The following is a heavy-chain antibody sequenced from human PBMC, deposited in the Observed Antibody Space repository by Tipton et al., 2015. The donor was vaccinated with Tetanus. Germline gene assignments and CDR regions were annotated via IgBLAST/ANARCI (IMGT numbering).Heavy chain of an antibody. D-gene: IGHD1-26*01. Sequence: TLSLTCTVSGGSISRSGYYWSWIRQHPGKGLEWIGDIYYSGSTYYNPSLKSRVTISVDTSKNQFSLKLNSVTAADTAVPYCAREQARGARGWHCFAFWGQGTLVTVPS. V-gene: IGHV4-31*03. J-gene: IGHJ4*02. CDR3: AREQARGARGWHCFAF. CDR1: GGSISRSGYY. CDR2: IYYSGST.